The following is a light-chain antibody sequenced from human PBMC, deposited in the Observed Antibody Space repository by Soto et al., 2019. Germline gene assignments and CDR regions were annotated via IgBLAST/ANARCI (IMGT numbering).Light chain of an antibody. CDR2: DVS. CDR3: SSYTSSSIPYV. J-gene: IGLJ1*01. CDR1: SSDVGGYNY. Sequence: QSVLTQPASVSGSPGQSITISCTGTSSDVGGYNYVSWYQQHPGKAPKLMIYDVSNRPSGVSNRFSGSKSGNTASLTISGLQAEDEAVYYCSSYTSSSIPYVCGTGTKVTVL. V-gene: IGLV2-14*01.